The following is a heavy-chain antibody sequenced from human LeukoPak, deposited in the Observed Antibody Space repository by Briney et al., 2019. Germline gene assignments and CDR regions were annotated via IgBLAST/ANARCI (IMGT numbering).Heavy chain of an antibody. CDR3: ARERVYDFWSGYYPGLGMDV. V-gene: IGHV1-18*01. CDR2: ISAYNGNT. D-gene: IGHD3-3*01. Sequence: ASVKVSCKASGYIFTSYGISWVRQAPEQGLEWMGWISAYNGNTNYAQKLQGRVAMTTDTSTSTAYMELRSLRSDDTAVYYCARERVYDFWSGYYPGLGMDVWGQGTTVTVSS. J-gene: IGHJ6*02. CDR1: GYIFTSYG.